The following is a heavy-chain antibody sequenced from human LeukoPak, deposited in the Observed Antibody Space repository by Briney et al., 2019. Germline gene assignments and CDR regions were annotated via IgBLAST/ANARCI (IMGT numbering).Heavy chain of an antibody. D-gene: IGHD3-10*01. J-gene: IGHJ4*02. Sequence: PGGSLRLSCAASGFTFSSYAMSWVRQAPGKGLEWVSVIYSGGSTYYADSVKGRFTISRDNAKNSLYLQMNSLRAEDTAVYYCARDGSGRVPEMSAPDYWGQGTLVTVSS. CDR3: ARDGSGRVPEMSAPDY. CDR2: IYSGGST. CDR1: GFTFSSYA. V-gene: IGHV3-66*01.